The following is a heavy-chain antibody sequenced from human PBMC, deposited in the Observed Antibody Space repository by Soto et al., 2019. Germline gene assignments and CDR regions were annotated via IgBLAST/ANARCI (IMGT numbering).Heavy chain of an antibody. D-gene: IGHD2-21*02. CDR1: GYTFTRYT. CDR3: ARDPSYCGGDCYQGGMDV. J-gene: IGHJ6*02. V-gene: IGHV1-3*01. Sequence: ASVKVSCKASGYTFTRYTMNWVRQAPGQRLEWMGWINPDNGNTKSSQKFQGRVTITADESTSTAYMELSSLRSEDTAVYYCARDPSYCGGDCYQGGMDVWGQGTTVTVSS. CDR2: INPDNGNT.